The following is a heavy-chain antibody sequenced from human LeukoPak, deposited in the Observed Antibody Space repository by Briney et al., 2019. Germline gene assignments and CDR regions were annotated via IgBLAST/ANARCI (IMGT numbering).Heavy chain of an antibody. D-gene: IGHD4-17*01. J-gene: IGHJ4*02. Sequence: GGSLRLSCAASGFTFSDYYMSWIRQAPGKGLEWVSYISSSGSTIYYADSVKGRFTISRDNAKNSLYLQMNSLRAEDTAVYYCARELSTPDYGERMRASYFDYWGQGTLVTVSS. CDR1: GFTFSDYY. CDR3: ARELSTPDYGERMRASYFDY. CDR2: ISSSGSTI. V-gene: IGHV3-11*01.